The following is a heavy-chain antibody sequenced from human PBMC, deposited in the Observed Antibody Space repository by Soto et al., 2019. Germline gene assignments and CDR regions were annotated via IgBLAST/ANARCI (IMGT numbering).Heavy chain of an antibody. CDR3: ARTYYYDSSGYYFDY. Sequence: GGSLRLSCAASGFTFSSYGMHWVRQAPGKGLEWVAVISYDGSNKYYADSVKGRFTISRDNSKNTLYLQMNSLRAEDTAVYYCARTYYYDSSGYYFDYWGQGTLVTVSS. CDR2: ISYDGSNK. CDR1: GFTFSSYG. D-gene: IGHD3-22*01. J-gene: IGHJ4*02. V-gene: IGHV3-30*03.